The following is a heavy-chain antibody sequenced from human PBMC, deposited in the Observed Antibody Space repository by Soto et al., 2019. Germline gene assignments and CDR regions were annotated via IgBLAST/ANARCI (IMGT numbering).Heavy chain of an antibody. CDR3: ARSSRHYYGSGSYYKETGYYYYGMDV. Sequence: GASVKVSCKASGYTFTGYYMHWVRQAPGQGLEWMGWINPNSGGTNYAQKFQGWVTMTRDTSISTAYMELSRLRSDDMAVYYCARSSRHYYGSGSYYKETGYYYYGMDVWGQGTTVTVSS. CDR1: GYTFTGYY. J-gene: IGHJ6*02. CDR2: INPNSGGT. D-gene: IGHD3-10*01. V-gene: IGHV1-2*04.